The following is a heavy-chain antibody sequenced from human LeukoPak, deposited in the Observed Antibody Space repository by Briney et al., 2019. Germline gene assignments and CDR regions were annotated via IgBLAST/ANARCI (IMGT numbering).Heavy chain of an antibody. V-gene: IGHV3-33*01. Sequence: PGGSLRLSCAASGFTFSSYGMHWVRQAPGKGLKWVAVIWYDGSNKYYADSVKGRFTISRDNSKNTLYLQMNSLRAEDTAVYYCARDLNYYDSSGLFDYWGQGTLVTVSS. CDR2: IWYDGSNK. CDR1: GFTFSSYG. D-gene: IGHD3-22*01. J-gene: IGHJ4*02. CDR3: ARDLNYYDSSGLFDY.